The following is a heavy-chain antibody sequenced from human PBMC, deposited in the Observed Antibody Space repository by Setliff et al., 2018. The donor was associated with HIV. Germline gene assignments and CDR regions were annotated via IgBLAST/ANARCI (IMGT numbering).Heavy chain of an antibody. Sequence: SETLSLTCTVSGDSIGYYYWSWIRPPAGRGLEWMGRIHTSGSTNYNPSLTSRVTLSVDTSKNQCFLKLTSLSAADTAVYSCARDRIEVVVDGPHDVFDVWGRGTTVTVSS. V-gene: IGHV4-4*07. CDR3: ARDRIEVVVDGPHDVFDV. D-gene: IGHD2-15*01. J-gene: IGHJ3*01. CDR2: IHTSGST. CDR1: GDSIGYYY.